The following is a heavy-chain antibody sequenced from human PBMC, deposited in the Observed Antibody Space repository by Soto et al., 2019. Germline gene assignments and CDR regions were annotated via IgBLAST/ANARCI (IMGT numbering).Heavy chain of an antibody. CDR1: GFTFDDYA. D-gene: IGHD2-2*01. CDR2: ISWNSGSI. V-gene: IGHV3-9*01. CDR3: AKDIGDIVVVPAAHRIYYYMDV. J-gene: IGHJ6*03. Sequence: PGGSLRLSCASSGFTFDDYAMHLVRQAPGKGLEWVSGISWNSGSIGYADSVKGRFTISRDNAKNSLYLQMNSLRAEDTALYYCAKDIGDIVVVPAAHRIYYYMDVWGKGTTVTVSS.